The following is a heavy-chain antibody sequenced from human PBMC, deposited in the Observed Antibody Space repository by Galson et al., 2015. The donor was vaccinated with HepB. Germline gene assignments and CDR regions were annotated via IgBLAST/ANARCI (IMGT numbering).Heavy chain of an antibody. CDR1: GFTLGSYW. J-gene: IGHJ5*01. CDR2: INQDGTEE. Sequence: SLRLSCAASGFTLGSYWMSWVRQAPGKGLEWVANINQDGTEEYYVGSVKGRFTISRDNAKSSLYLQMNSLGAEDTAVYFCERERGGWFDSWGQGTLVTVSS. V-gene: IGHV3-7*01. D-gene: IGHD4-23*01. CDR3: ERERGGWFDS.